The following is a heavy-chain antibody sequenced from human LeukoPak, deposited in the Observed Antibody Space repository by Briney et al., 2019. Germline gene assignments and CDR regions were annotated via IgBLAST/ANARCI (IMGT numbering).Heavy chain of an antibody. CDR1: GFTFSWHR. Sequence: GGSLRLSCAASGFTFSWHRMHWVRQVPGKGLVWISWIETDGSRSGYVGFVQGRFTVSRDNAKSTLYLQMNSLRAEDTAIYYCARDQVGTMPNDFWGQGTLVTVSS. V-gene: IGHV3-74*01. J-gene: IGHJ4*02. CDR3: ARDQVGTMPNDF. CDR2: IETDGSRS. D-gene: IGHD1-26*01.